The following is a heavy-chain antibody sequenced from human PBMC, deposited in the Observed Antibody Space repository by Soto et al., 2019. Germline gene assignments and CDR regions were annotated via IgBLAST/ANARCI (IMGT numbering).Heavy chain of an antibody. CDR3: AGDPDSHYNDSHASSYP. CDR1: GGTFSTYT. CDR2: IIPIIGII. V-gene: IGHV1-69*08. J-gene: IGHJ5*02. D-gene: IGHD3-22*01. Sequence: QVQLVQSGAEVKKPGSSVKVSCKASGGTFSTYTITWVRQAPGQGLEWMGRIIPIIGIINYAQKFQGRVTITAHNYTGTAYMERTRLRSDDTAVYYCAGDPDSHYNDSHASSYPWGQGTLVTVSS.